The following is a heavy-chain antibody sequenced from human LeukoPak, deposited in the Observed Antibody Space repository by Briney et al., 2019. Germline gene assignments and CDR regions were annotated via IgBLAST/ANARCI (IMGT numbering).Heavy chain of an antibody. J-gene: IGHJ5*02. CDR3: ARGHRLGYYASGSYYTFDP. V-gene: IGHV1-8*01. Sequence: ASVKVSCKASGYTFTSYDINWVRQATGQGPEWMGWMNPNSGNTGYAQNFQGRVTMTRNTSKSTAYMELSSLRSEDTAVYYCARGHRLGYYASGSYYTFDPWGQGTLVTVSS. D-gene: IGHD3-10*01. CDR2: MNPNSGNT. CDR1: GYTFTSYD.